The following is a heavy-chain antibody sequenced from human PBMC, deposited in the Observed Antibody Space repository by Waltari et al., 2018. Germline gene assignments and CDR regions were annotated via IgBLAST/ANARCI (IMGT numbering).Heavy chain of an antibody. V-gene: IGHV5-51*01. CDR1: GYSFTSYW. CDR3: ARGGKGHSSLVAFDI. J-gene: IGHJ3*02. Sequence: EVQLVQSGAEVKKPGESLKISCKGSGYSFTSYWIGWVRQMPGKGLEWMGIIYPGDADTRYSPAFQGQVTIAADKSISTAYLQWSSLKASDTAMYYCARGGKGHSSLVAFDIWGQGTMVTVSS. CDR2: IYPGDADT. D-gene: IGHD3-22*01.